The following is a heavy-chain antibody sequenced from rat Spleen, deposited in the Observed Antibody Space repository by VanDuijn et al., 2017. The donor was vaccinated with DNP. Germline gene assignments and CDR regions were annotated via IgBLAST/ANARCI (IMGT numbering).Heavy chain of an antibody. Sequence: EVQLQESGPGLVKPSQSLSLTCSVTGYSITSHYWGWILKFSGNKLEWMGSINSAGNTNYNPSLKSRISITRDTSKNQFFLQLNSISTEDTAIYYCARGNDGYYPNWYFDFWGPGTMVTVSS. V-gene: IGHV3-3*01. CDR3: ARGNDGYYPNWYFDF. J-gene: IGHJ1*01. D-gene: IGHD1-12*03. CDR2: INSAGNT. CDR1: GYSITSHY.